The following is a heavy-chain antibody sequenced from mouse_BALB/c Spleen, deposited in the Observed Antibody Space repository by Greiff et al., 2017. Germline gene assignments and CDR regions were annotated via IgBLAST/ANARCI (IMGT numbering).Heavy chain of an antibody. Sequence: EVKVEESGGGLVKPGGSLKLSCAASGFTFSSYAMSWVRQTPEKRLEWVASISSGGSTYYPDSVKGRFTISRDNARNILYLQMSSLRSEDTAMYYCARSYDYYYDYWGQGTTLTVSS. V-gene: IGHV5-6-5*01. CDR2: ISSGGST. CDR1: GFTFSSYA. D-gene: IGHD2-4*01. J-gene: IGHJ2*01. CDR3: ARSYDYYYDY.